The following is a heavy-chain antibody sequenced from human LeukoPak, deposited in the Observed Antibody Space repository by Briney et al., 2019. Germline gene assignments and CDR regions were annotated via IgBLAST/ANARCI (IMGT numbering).Heavy chain of an antibody. D-gene: IGHD4-17*01. CDR1: GFTFSSYA. V-gene: IGHV3-30-3*01. CDR3: ASFADYGPHAFDT. J-gene: IGHJ3*02. CDR2: ISYDGSNK. Sequence: PGRSLRLSCAASGFTFSSYAMHWVRQAPGKGLEWVAVISYDGSNKYYADSVKGRFTISRDNSKNTLYLQMNSLRAEDTAVYYCASFADYGPHAFDTWGQGTMVTVSS.